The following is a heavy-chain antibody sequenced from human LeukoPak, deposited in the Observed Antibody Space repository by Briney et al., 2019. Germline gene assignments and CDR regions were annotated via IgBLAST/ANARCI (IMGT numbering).Heavy chain of an antibody. CDR2: IGMDSSYI. V-gene: IGHV3-21*01. CDR1: GFTFSSDS. CDR3: ARAHLYCSGGSCYSDD. D-gene: IGHD2-15*01. J-gene: IGHJ4*02. Sequence: GRSLRLSCAASGFTFSSDSMNWVRQAPGKGLEWVSSIGMDSSYIYYADSVKGRFTISRDNDKNSLYLQMNSLRAEDTAGYYCARAHLYCSGGSCYSDDWGQGTLVTVSS.